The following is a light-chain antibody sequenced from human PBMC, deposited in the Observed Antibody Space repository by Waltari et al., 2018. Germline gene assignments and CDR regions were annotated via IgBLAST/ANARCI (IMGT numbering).Light chain of an antibody. J-gene: IGLJ2*01. CDR2: GNS. Sequence: QSVLTQPPSVSGAPGQRVTISCTGSSSNIGAGYDVHWYQQLPGAAPQVGIYGNSNRPSGVPDRFSGSKSGTSAALAITGLQADDEADYYCQSYDSSLSGSVFGGGTKLTVL. CDR1: SSNIGAGYD. V-gene: IGLV1-40*01. CDR3: QSYDSSLSGSV.